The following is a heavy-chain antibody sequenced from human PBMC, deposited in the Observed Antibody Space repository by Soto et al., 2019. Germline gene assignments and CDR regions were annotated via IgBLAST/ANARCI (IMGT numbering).Heavy chain of an antibody. CDR1: RFTFRTYW. Sequence: ESGGGLVQPGGSLRLSCAASRFTFRTYWMSWVRQAPGKGLEWVANIKQDGSEKYYVDSVKGRFTISRDNAKNSLYLQMNSLRGEDTAVYYCARGREDYVWGSYRYASHAFDYWGQGTVVTVSS. D-gene: IGHD3-16*02. CDR2: IKQDGSEK. CDR3: ARGREDYVWGSYRYASHAFDY. J-gene: IGHJ4*02. V-gene: IGHV3-7*03.